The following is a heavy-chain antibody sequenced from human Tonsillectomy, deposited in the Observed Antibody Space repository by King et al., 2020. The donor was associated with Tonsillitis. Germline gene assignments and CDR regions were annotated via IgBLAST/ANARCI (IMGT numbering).Heavy chain of an antibody. CDR1: GFTFSSYA. J-gene: IGHJ4*02. CDR3: AKEEVGFDY. Sequence: HVQLVESGGGVVQPGRSLRLSCAASGFTFSSYAIHWVRQAPGKGLGWVAVISFVGIIKYYADSVKGSFTISRDNSKNTRYLQMNSLRTEDTAVYYWAKEEVGFDYWGQGTLVTVSS. V-gene: IGHV3-30*18. CDR2: ISFVGIIK.